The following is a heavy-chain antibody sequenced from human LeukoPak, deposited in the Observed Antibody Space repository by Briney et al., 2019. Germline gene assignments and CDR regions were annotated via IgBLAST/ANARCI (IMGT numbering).Heavy chain of an antibody. Sequence: TGESLRLSCAASGFTFSSYSMNWVRQAPGKGLEWVSYISSASNTIYYADSVKGRFTISRDNAKNSLYLQMNSLRAEDTAMYYCARGVVDMATSFGYWGQGTLVTVSS. CDR1: GFTFSSYS. CDR3: ARGVVDMATSFGY. D-gene: IGHD5-24*01. CDR2: ISSASNTI. J-gene: IGHJ4*02. V-gene: IGHV3-48*01.